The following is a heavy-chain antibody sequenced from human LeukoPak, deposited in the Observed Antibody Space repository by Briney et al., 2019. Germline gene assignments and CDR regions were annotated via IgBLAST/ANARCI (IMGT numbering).Heavy chain of an antibody. CDR1: GFTFSSYS. Sequence: TGGSLRLSCAASGFTFSSYSMNWVRQAPGKGLEWVSYISSGSSSIYFADSVKGRFTISRDSAKNSLYLQMNSLRAEDTAVYYCARARDYSSTSCYASYFDYWGQGTLVTVSS. V-gene: IGHV3-48*01. CDR3: ARARDYSSTSCYASYFDY. J-gene: IGHJ4*02. D-gene: IGHD2-2*01. CDR2: ISSGSSSI.